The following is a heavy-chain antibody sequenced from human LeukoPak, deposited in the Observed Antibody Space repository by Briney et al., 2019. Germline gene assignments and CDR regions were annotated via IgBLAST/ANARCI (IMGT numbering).Heavy chain of an antibody. Sequence: AGGSLRLSCAASGFTFSSYSMNWVRQAPGKGLEWVSYISSSSSTIYYADSVKGRFTISRDNAKNSLYLQMNSLRAEDTAVYYCATVTVAGIDYWGQGTLITVSS. CDR3: ATVTVAGIDY. D-gene: IGHD6-19*01. J-gene: IGHJ4*02. CDR1: GFTFSSYS. V-gene: IGHV3-48*01. CDR2: ISSSSSTI.